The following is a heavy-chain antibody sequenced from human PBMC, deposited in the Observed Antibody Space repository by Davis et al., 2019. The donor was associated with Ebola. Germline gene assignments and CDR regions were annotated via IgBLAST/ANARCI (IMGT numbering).Heavy chain of an antibody. V-gene: IGHV4-4*09. CDR3: ARVDITLGMDV. Sequence: SETLSLTCTVSGVSISSYYWKWIRQPPGKGLEWIGDIYDRGTNYNPSLKSRVTISTDTSKNQFSLKLRSVTAEDTAVYYCARVDITLGMDVWGQGTTVTVSS. J-gene: IGHJ6*02. CDR2: IYDRGT. D-gene: IGHD2/OR15-2a*01. CDR1: GVSISSYY.